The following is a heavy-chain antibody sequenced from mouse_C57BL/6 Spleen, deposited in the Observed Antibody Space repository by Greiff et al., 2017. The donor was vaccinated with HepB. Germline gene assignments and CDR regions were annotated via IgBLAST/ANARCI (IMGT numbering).Heavy chain of an antibody. CDR3: VRSSLTGSFAY. V-gene: IGHV10-1*01. Sequence: EVKLMESGGGLVQPKGSLKLSCAASGFSFNTYAMNWVRQAPGKGLEWVARIRSKSNNYATYYADSVKDRFTISRDDSESMLYLQMNNLKTEDTAMYYCVRSSLTGSFAYWGQGTLVTVSA. D-gene: IGHD4-1*01. CDR1: GFSFNTYA. J-gene: IGHJ3*01. CDR2: IRSKSNNYAT.